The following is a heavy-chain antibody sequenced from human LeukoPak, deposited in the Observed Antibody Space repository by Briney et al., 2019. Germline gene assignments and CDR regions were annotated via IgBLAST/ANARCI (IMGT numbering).Heavy chain of an antibody. CDR1: GFTFSTYS. J-gene: IGHJ4*02. V-gene: IGHV3-48*04. CDR2: SSSSSSTK. CDR3: AKGQLIRRGGSGWYEGDYFDY. D-gene: IGHD6-19*01. Sequence: GGSLRLSCAASGFTFSTYSMNWVRQAPGKGLEWVSYSSSSSSTKYYADSVKGRFTISRDNAKNSLYLQMNSLRAEDTALYYCAKGQLIRRGGSGWYEGDYFDYWGQGTLVTVSS.